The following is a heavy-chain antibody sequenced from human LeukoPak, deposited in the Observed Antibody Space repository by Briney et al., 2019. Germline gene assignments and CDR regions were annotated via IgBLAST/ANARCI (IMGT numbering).Heavy chain of an antibody. D-gene: IGHD5-12*01. CDR1: EYTFTSYD. V-gene: IGHV1-8*01. CDR3: ARGRHPGPTWISEY. J-gene: IGHJ4*02. Sequence: ASVKLSCKASEYTFTSYDINWVRQATGQGLEWMGWMNPNSGNTGYAQKFQGRVTMTRNTSISTAYMELSSLTFEDTAVYYCARGRHPGPTWISEYWGRGTLVTVSS. CDR2: MNPNSGNT.